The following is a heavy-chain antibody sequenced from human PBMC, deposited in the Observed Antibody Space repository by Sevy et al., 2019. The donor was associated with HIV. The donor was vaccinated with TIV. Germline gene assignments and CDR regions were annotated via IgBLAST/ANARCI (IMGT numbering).Heavy chain of an antibody. J-gene: IGHJ3*02. D-gene: IGHD5-12*01. CDR1: GYTLTKLS. V-gene: IGHV1-24*01. Sequence: ASVKVSCKVSGYTLTKLSMHWVRQAPGKGLEWMGGFDPEDGETIYAQKFQGGVTMTEDTSTDTAYMELSSLRSEDTAVYYCATPKYVGYDYESLDIWGQGTMVTASS. CDR2: FDPEDGET. CDR3: ATPKYVGYDYESLDI.